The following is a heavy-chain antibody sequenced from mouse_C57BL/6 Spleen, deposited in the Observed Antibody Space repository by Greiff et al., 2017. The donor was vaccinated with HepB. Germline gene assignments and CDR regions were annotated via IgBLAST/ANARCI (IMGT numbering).Heavy chain of an antibody. Sequence: EVQVVESGGGLVKPGGSLKLSCAASGFTFSSYAMSWVRQTPEKRLEWVATISDGGSYTYYPDNVKGRFTISRDNAKNNLYLQMSHLKSEDTAMYYGAREGFYGSFDYWGQGTTLTVSS. D-gene: IGHD1-1*01. V-gene: IGHV5-4*01. CDR3: AREGFYGSFDY. CDR1: GFTFSSYA. J-gene: IGHJ2*01. CDR2: ISDGGSYT.